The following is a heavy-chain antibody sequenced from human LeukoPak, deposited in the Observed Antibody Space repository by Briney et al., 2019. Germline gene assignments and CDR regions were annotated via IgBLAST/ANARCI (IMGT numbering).Heavy chain of an antibody. CDR1: GFTFSSYW. D-gene: IGHD6-13*01. CDR3: ARGTIAAAGYYDVDY. J-gene: IGHJ4*02. CDR2: IKQDGSEK. V-gene: IGHV3-7*04. Sequence: PGGSLRLSCAASGFTFSSYWLSWVRQAPGKGLEWVANIKQDGSEKYYVDSVKGRFTISRDNAKNSLYLQMNSLRAEDTAVYYWARGTIAAAGYYDVDYWGQGTQVTVSS.